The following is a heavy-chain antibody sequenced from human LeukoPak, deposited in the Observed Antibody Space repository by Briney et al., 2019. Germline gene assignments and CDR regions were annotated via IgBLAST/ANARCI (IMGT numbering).Heavy chain of an antibody. Sequence: ETLSLTCTVSGGSISSYYWSWIRQPPGKGLEWIGHIYYSGSTNYNPSLKSRVTISVDTSKNQFSLKLSSVTAADTAVYYCARDSHPYYVWGQGTLVTVSS. D-gene: IGHD3-16*01. CDR3: ARDSHPYYV. CDR1: GGSISSYY. J-gene: IGHJ4*02. V-gene: IGHV4-59*01. CDR2: IYYSGST.